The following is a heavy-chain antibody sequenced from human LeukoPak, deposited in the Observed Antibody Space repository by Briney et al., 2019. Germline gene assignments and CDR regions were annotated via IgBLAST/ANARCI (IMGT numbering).Heavy chain of an antibody. CDR3: ARGGFTTMVRGVIITLDAFDI. CDR1: GYSFTNYY. Sequence: ASVKVSCKATGYSFTNYYLHWVRQAPGHAIEWTGIINPGGGTTTYAQKFQGRVTMTRDTSTSTVYMELSSLRSEDTAVYYCARGGFTTMVRGVIITLDAFDIWGQGTMVTVSS. V-gene: IGHV1-46*01. J-gene: IGHJ3*02. CDR2: INPGGGTT. D-gene: IGHD3-10*01.